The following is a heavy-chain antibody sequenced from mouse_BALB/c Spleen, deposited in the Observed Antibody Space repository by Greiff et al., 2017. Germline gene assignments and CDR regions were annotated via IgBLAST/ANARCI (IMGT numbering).Heavy chain of an antibody. CDR1: GFTFSSYG. CDR2: ISSGGSYT. CDR3: ARHQVRRSYLDY. D-gene: IGHD2-14*01. V-gene: IGHV5-6*01. J-gene: IGHJ2*01. Sequence: EVKVVESGGDLVKPGGSLKLSCAASGFTFSSYGMSWVRQTPDKRLEWVATISSGGSYTYYPDSVKGRFTISRDNAKNTLYLQMSSLKSEDTAMYYCARHQVRRSYLDYWGQGTTLTVSS.